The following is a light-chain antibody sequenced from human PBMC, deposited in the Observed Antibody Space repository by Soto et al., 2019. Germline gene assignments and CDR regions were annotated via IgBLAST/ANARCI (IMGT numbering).Light chain of an antibody. V-gene: IGLV2-14*03. J-gene: IGLJ1*01. CDR1: XXXIGAFTF. CDR3: SSYTSSSTHV. CDR2: DVN. Sequence: QSALTQPASVSGSPGQSITISCTGXXXXIGAFTFVSWYQQHPGKVPKLMIFDVNRRPSGVSDRFSGSKSGNTASLTISGLQAEDEGDYYFSSYTSSSTHVFGSGTKLTVL.